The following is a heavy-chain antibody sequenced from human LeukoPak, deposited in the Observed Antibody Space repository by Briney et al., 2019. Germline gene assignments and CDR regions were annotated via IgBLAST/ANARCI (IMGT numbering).Heavy chain of an antibody. CDR2: INPSGGST. J-gene: IGHJ6*02. Sequence: ASVKVSCKASGYNFISYYMHWVRQAPGQGLEWMGIINPSGGSTSYAQKFQDRVTMTRDTSTSTVYMELSSLKSEDTAVYYCAREDVVLVDAVRYYYYGTDVWGQGTTVTVSS. CDR1: GYNFISYY. CDR3: AREDVVLVDAVRYYYYGTDV. D-gene: IGHD2-8*01. V-gene: IGHV1-46*01.